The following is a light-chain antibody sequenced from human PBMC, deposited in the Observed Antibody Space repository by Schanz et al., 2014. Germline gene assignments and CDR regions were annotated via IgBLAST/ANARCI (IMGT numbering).Light chain of an antibody. CDR2: EVS. CDR3: CSYAGSRWV. CDR1: SSDVGGYNY. Sequence: QSALNQPPSASGSPGQSVTISCTGTSSDVGGYNYVSWYQQHPGKAPKLMIYEVSQRPSGVPDRFSGSKSGNTASLTVSGLQAEDESDYFCCSYAGSRWVFGGGTKLTVL. V-gene: IGLV2-8*01. J-gene: IGLJ3*02.